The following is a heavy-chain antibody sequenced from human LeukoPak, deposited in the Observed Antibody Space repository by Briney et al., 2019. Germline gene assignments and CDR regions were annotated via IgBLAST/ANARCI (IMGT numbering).Heavy chain of an antibody. D-gene: IGHD2-2*01. J-gene: IGHJ1*01. CDR3: ARVFFSEDIVVVPAAHRPEYFQH. CDR2: ISAYNGNT. CDR1: GYTFTSYG. V-gene: IGHV1-18*01. Sequence: GASVKVSCKASGYTFTSYGISWVRQAPGQGLEWMVWISAYNGNTNYAQKLQGRVTMTTDTSTSTAYMELRSLRSDDTAVYYCARVFFSEDIVVVPAAHRPEYFQHWGQGTLVTVSS.